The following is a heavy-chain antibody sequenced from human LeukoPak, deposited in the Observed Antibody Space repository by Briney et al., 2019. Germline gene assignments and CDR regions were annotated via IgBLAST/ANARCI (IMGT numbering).Heavy chain of an antibody. V-gene: IGHV3-53*01. J-gene: IGHJ4*02. CDR3: ASEGPHYYDSSGYYYLRFAY. CDR2: IYSGGST. Sequence: PGGSLRLSCAASGFTVSSNYMSWVRQAPGKGLEWVSVIYSGGSTYYADSVKGRFTISRDNSKNTLYLQMNSLRAEDTAVYYCASEGPHYYDSSGYYYLRFAYWGQGTLVTVSS. D-gene: IGHD3-22*01. CDR1: GFTVSSNY.